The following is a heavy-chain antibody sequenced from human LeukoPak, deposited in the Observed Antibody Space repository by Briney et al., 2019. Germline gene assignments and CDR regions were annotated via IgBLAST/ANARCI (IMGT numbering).Heavy chain of an antibody. V-gene: IGHV1-18*01. D-gene: IGHD1-26*01. CDR1: GYTFTSYG. CDR2: ISPYNGNT. J-gene: IGHJ3*02. Sequence: GASVRVSCKASGYTFTSYGISWVRQAPGQGLEWMGWISPYNGNTNYAQKLQGRVTMTTDTSTSPAYMELRSLKSDGTAVYYCAGGGEVLGGAFDIWGQGTMVTVSS. CDR3: AGGGEVLGGAFDI.